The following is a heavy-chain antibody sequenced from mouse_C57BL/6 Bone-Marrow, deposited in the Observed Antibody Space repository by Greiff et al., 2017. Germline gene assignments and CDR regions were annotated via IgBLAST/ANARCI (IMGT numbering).Heavy chain of an antibody. CDR2: IYPRSGNT. V-gene: IGHV1-81*01. Sequence: QVHVKQSGAALARPGASVKLSCQASGYTFTSYGISWVKQRTGQGLEWIGEIYPRSGNTYYNEKFKGKATLTADKSSSTAYMELRSLTSEDSAVYFCARTEGYRAMDYWGQGTSVTVSS. CDR3: ARTEGYRAMDY. J-gene: IGHJ4*01. D-gene: IGHD2-2*01. CDR1: GYTFTSYG.